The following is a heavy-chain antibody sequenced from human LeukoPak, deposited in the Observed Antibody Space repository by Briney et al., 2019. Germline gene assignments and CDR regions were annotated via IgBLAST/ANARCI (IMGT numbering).Heavy chain of an antibody. CDR3: ARDRKLFMVRGVIYFDY. Sequence: GGSLRLSCAASGFTFSSYGMHWVRQAPGKGLEWVAVISYDGSNKYYADSVKGRFTISRDNSKNTLYLQMNSLRAEDTAVYYCARDRKLFMVRGVIYFDYWGQGTLVTVSS. CDR1: GFTFSSYG. J-gene: IGHJ4*02. V-gene: IGHV3-30*19. CDR2: ISYDGSNK. D-gene: IGHD3-10*01.